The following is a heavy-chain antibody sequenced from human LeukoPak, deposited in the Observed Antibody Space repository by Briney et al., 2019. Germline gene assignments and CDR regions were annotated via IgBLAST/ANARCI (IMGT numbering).Heavy chain of an antibody. CDR2: IYYSRST. J-gene: IGHJ3*02. V-gene: IGHV4-59*01. Sequence: PSETLSLTCTVSGGSISSYYWSWIRQPPGKGLEWIGYIYYSRSTNYNPSLKSRVTISVDTSKNQFSLKLSSVTAADTAVYYCARAVQSEMAFDIWGQGTMVTVSS. CDR1: GGSISSYY. CDR3: ARAVQSEMAFDI. D-gene: IGHD3-3*01.